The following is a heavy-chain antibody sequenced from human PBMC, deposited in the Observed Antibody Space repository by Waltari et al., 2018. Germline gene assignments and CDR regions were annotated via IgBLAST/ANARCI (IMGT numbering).Heavy chain of an antibody. CDR2: INHSWRP. V-gene: IGHV4-38-2*02. J-gene: IGHJ4*02. CDR1: GYSISSGYY. CDR3: ARDAWIQLWPRFDY. D-gene: IGHD5-18*01. Sequence: QVQLQESGPGLVKPSETLSLTCAVSGYSISSGYYWGWIRQPPGKGLEWIGSINHSWRPYYTPSFKSRVTISVDTSKNQFSLKLSSVTAADTAVYYCARDAWIQLWPRFDYWGQGTLVTVSS.